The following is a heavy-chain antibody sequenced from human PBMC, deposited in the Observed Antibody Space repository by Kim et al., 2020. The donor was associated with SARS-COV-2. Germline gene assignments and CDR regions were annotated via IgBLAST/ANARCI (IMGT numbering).Heavy chain of an antibody. V-gene: IGHV4-34*01. D-gene: IGHD2-21*02. CDR2: INHSGST. Sequence: SETLSLTCAVYGGSFSGYYWSWIRQPPGKGLEWIGEINHSGSTNYNPSVKSRVTISVDTSKNQFSLKLSSVTAAATAVYYCARRLENGGNSADYWGQGTL. J-gene: IGHJ4*02. CDR3: ARRLENGGNSADY. CDR1: GGSFSGYY.